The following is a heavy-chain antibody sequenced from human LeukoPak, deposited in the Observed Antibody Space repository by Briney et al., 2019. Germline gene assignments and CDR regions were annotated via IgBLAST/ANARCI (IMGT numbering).Heavy chain of an antibody. J-gene: IGHJ4*02. CDR1: GFTFDNYA. Sequence: PVGSLRLSCAASGFTFDNYAMHWVRQAPGKGLEWVSGISWNRAGIGYADSVKGRFTISRDNAKNSLYLQMNSLRAEDTALYYCAKDIWMGNCRGASCSGVFDYWGQGTLVTVSS. CDR2: ISWNRAGI. D-gene: IGHD2-15*01. CDR3: AKDIWMGNCRGASCSGVFDY. V-gene: IGHV3-9*01.